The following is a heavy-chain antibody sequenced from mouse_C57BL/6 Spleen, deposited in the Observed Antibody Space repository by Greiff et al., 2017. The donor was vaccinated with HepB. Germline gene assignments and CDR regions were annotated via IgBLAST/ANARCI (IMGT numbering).Heavy chain of an antibody. V-gene: IGHV5-9*01. D-gene: IGHD2-1*01. J-gene: IGHJ1*03. CDR1: GFTFSSYT. CDR2: ISGGGGNT. CDR3: ARHPIYYGNYGYFDV. Sequence: EVKLMESGGGLVKPGGSLKLSCAASGFTFSSYTMSWVRQTPEKRLEWVATISGGGGNTYYPDSVKGRFTISRDNAKNTLYLQMSSLRSEDTALYYCARHPIYYGNYGYFDVWGTGTTVTVSS.